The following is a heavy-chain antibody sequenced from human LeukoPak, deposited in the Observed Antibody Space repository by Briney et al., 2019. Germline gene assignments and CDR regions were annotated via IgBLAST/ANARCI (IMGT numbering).Heavy chain of an antibody. Sequence: PSETLSLTCTVSGGSISSYYWTWIRQPPGKGLEWIGSLYYSGSTNYNPSLKSRVTISVDTSKDQFSLKLSSVTAADTAVYYCARRHVEYSSSSDPYYFDYWGQGTLVTVSS. J-gene: IGHJ4*02. D-gene: IGHD6-6*01. CDR1: GGSISSYY. CDR3: ARRHVEYSSSSDPYYFDY. CDR2: LYYSGST. V-gene: IGHV4-59*01.